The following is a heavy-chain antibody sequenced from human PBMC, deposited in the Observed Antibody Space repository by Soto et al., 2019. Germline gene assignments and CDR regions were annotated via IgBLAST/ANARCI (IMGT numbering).Heavy chain of an antibody. CDR2: ISYDGSNK. CDR3: AKEVRQQLNY. CDR1: GFTFSSYG. D-gene: IGHD6-13*01. Sequence: GGSLRLSCAASGFTFSSYGMHWVRQAPGKGLEWVAVISYDGSNKYYADSVKGRFTISRDNSKNTLYLQMNSLRAEDTAVYYCAKEVRQQLNYWGQGTLVTVSS. V-gene: IGHV3-30*18. J-gene: IGHJ4*02.